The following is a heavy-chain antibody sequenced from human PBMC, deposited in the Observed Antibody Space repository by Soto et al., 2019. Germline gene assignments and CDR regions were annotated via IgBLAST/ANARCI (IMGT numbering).Heavy chain of an antibody. V-gene: IGHV1-18*01. CDR3: ARSGSYYPHRNWFGP. D-gene: IGHD3-10*01. Sequence: QLVQSGVEMKNPGASVKVSCKASGYTFTSYGISWVRQAPGQGLEWMGWISGFNDDTNHAQKFQGRVTVTKDTSTSTAYMELRSLKSEDTAMYYCARSGSYYPHRNWFGPWGQGALVIVSS. J-gene: IGHJ5*02. CDR2: ISGFNDDT. CDR1: GYTFTSYG.